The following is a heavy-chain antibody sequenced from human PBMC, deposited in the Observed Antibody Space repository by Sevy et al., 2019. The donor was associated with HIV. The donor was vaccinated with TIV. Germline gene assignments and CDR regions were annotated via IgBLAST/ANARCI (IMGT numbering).Heavy chain of an antibody. CDR2: INHSGAT. D-gene: IGHD3-16*02. CDR3: AKSYDYLWGSYRQGWFDP. Sequence: LSETLSLTCAVYGGSFNTYQWSWIRQPPGKGLEWIGEINHSGATNYSPSLKSRVTISADKSNNQFSLRLSSVTAADTAVYYCAKSYDYLWGSYRQGWFDPWGQGTLVTVSS. J-gene: IGHJ5*02. CDR1: GGSFNTYQ. V-gene: IGHV4-34*01.